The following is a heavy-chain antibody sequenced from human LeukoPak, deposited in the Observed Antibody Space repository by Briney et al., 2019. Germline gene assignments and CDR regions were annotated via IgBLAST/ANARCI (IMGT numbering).Heavy chain of an antibody. V-gene: IGHV4-4*09. CDR1: GGYISSYY. CDR2: IYTSGST. CDR3: ARHWSGYYYYDY. J-gene: IGHJ4*02. Sequence: SETLSLTCTVSGGYISSYYWSWIRQPPGKGLEWIGYIYTSGSTNYNPSLKSRVTISVDTSKNQFSLKLSSVTAADTAVYYCARHWSGYYYYDYWGQGTLVTVSS. D-gene: IGHD3-3*01.